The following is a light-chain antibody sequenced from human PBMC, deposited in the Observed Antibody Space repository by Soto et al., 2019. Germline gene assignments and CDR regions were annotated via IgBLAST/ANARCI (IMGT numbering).Light chain of an antibody. CDR1: SSDVGGYDH. Sequence: QSALTQPASVSGSPGQSITISCTGTSSDVGGYDHVSWYQHHPGKAPKVMIYEVSYRPSGVSNRFSGSKSGNTASLTISGLQAEDEADYYCSSYTSSSTLGVFGGGTKVTVL. J-gene: IGLJ2*01. V-gene: IGLV2-14*01. CDR2: EVS. CDR3: SSYTSSSTLGV.